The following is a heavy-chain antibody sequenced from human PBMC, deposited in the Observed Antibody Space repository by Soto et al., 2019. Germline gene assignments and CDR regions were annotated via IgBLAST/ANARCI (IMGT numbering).Heavy chain of an antibody. CDR2: MSYDGSHQ. CDR3: ARGGLYTTSSASDC. D-gene: IGHD6-6*01. CDR1: GFTLSGND. V-gene: IGHV3-30*03. J-gene: IGHJ4*02. Sequence: QVQLVESGGGVVQPGRSLRLSCAASGFTLSGNDMHWVRQAPGKGPEWVAVMSYDGSHQYYADSVKGRFTISRDTSKSTLYPQMNSLGTEDTAVYYCARGGLYTTSSASDCWGQGALVTASS.